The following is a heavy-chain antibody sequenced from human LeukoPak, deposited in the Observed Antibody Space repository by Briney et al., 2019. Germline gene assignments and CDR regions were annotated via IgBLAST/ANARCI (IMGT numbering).Heavy chain of an antibody. J-gene: IGHJ4*02. CDR2: ISYDGSNK. CDR1: GFTFSSSG. V-gene: IGHV3-30*03. D-gene: IGHD4-17*01. CDR3: ARNYGDYHLAFDY. Sequence: GGSLRLSCAASGFTFSSSGMSWVRQAPGKRLEWVAVISYDGSNKYYADSVKGRFTISRDNSKNTLYLQMNSLRAEDTAVYYCARNYGDYHLAFDYWGQGTLVTVSS.